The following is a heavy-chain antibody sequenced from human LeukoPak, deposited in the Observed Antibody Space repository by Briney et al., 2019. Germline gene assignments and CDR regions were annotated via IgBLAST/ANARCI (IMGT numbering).Heavy chain of an antibody. V-gene: IGHV3-7*01. CDR2: VQHIGGET. Sequence: GGSLRLSCAGSGFTFSNSWMGWVRQAPGKGLEWVANVQHIGGETYYVDSVKGRFTISRDNPKNSLYLQMNGLRADDTAVYYCASRVWFDPWGQGTLVTVSS. J-gene: IGHJ5*02. CDR1: GFTFSNSW. CDR3: ASRVWFDP.